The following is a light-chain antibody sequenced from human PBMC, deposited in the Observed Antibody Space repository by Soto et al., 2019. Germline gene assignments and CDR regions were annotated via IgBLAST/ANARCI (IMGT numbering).Light chain of an antibody. CDR3: SSYVGSNFHVL. CDR2: DVD. CDR1: TSAVGGYNY. V-gene: IGLV2-8*01. Sequence: QSALTQPPSASGSPGQSVTFSCTGTTSAVGGYNYVSWYQQHPGKAPKLLVYDVDKRPSGVPDRFSGSKSGNTASLTVSELQAEDEADYYCSSYVGSNFHVLFGGGTKVTVL. J-gene: IGLJ2*01.